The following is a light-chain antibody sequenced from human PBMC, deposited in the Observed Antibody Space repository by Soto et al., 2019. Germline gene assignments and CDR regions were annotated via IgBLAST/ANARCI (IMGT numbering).Light chain of an antibody. J-gene: IGLJ2*01. V-gene: IGLV2-8*01. CDR1: SSDVGGYHY. CDR3: SAYAGSNNLVI. CDR2: EVI. Sequence: QSALTQPPSASGSPGQSVTISCTGTSSDVGGYHYVSWYQQHPGKAPKLIIYEVINRPSGVPDRFSGSKSGNTASLPVSGTQAEHEADYYGSAYAGSNNLVIFGGGTKLTLL.